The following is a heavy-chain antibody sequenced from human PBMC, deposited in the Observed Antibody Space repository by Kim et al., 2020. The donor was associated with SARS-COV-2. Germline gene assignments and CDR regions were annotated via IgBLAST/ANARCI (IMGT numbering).Heavy chain of an antibody. CDR2: ISGSGGST. D-gene: IGHD3-22*01. Sequence: GGSLRLSCAASGFTFSSYAMSWVRQAPGKGLEWVSAISGSGGSTYYADSVKGRFTISRDNSKNTLYLQMNSLRAEDTAVYYCAKVPLYYDSSGYYYRPYFYFDYWGQGTLVTVSS. J-gene: IGHJ4*02. CDR3: AKVPLYYDSSGYYYRPYFYFDY. V-gene: IGHV3-23*01. CDR1: GFTFSSYA.